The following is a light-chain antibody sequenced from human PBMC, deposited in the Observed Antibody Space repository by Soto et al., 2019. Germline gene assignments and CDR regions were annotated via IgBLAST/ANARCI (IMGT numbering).Light chain of an antibody. J-gene: IGKJ1*01. Sequence: QVTQSAASLSASVGDRVTITCRASQGISNYLAWYQQKPGKVPKLLIHAASTLQSGVPSRFSGSGSGTDFSLTISNLQPEDIATYYCQKYDMEPPGTFAQRTKVAIK. V-gene: IGKV1-27*01. CDR1: QGISNY. CDR2: AAS. CDR3: QKYDMEPPGT.